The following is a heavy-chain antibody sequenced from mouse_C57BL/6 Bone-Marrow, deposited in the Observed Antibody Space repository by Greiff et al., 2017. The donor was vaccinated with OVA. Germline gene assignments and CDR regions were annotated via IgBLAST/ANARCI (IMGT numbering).Heavy chain of an antibody. Sequence: QVQLKQSGAELVRPGASVKLSCKASGYTFTDYYINWVKQRPGQGLEWIARIYPGSGNTYYNEKFKGKATLTAEKSSSTAYMQLSSLTSEDSAVYVCARSWGGYYFDYWGQGTTLTVSS. V-gene: IGHV1-76*01. CDR2: IYPGSGNT. CDR3: ARSWGGYYFDY. J-gene: IGHJ2*01. CDR1: GYTFTDYY.